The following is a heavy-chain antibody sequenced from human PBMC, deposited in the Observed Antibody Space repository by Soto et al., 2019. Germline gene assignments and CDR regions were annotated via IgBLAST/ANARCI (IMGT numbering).Heavy chain of an antibody. CDR3: AKDGVKIRRVLMVYAIWYYMDV. V-gene: IGHV3-30*18. D-gene: IGHD2-8*01. J-gene: IGHJ6*03. CDR1: GFTFSSYG. Sequence: GGSLRLSCAASGFTFSSYGMHWVRQAPGKGLEWVAVISYDGSNKYYADSVKGRFTISRDNSKNTLYLQMNSLRAEDTAVYYCAKDGVKIRRVLMVYAIWYYMDVWGKGTTVTVSS. CDR2: ISYDGSNK.